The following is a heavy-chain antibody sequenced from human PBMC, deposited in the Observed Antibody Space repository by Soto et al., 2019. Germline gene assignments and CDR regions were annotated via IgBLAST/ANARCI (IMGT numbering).Heavy chain of an antibody. CDR3: ARGRDYGDYDKWFDP. CDR1: GGSFSGYY. Sequence: SETLSLTCAVYGGSFSGYYWSWIRQPPGKGLEWIGEINHSGSTNYNPSLKSRVTISVDTSKNQFSLKLSSVTAADTAVYYCARGRDYGDYDKWFDPRGQGTLVT. V-gene: IGHV4-34*01. J-gene: IGHJ5*02. CDR2: INHSGST. D-gene: IGHD4-17*01.